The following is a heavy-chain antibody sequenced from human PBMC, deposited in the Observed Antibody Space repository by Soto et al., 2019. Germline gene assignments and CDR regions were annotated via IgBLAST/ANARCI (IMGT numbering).Heavy chain of an antibody. CDR3: AREPLDGMDV. J-gene: IGHJ6*02. Sequence: HVQLHQSGPRLVKPSQTLSLECSVIGGSVNTGDNYWSWVRQSPGRGLEWIGYIYHTGKTFYNPALENRVTMSVDASKNQFSLTLTSVTAADTAVYFCAREPLDGMDVWGQGTNVTVSS. V-gene: IGHV4-30-4*01. CDR2: IYHTGKT. CDR1: GGSVNTGDNY.